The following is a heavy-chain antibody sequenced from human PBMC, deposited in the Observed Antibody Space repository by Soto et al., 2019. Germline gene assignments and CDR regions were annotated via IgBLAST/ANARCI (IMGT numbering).Heavy chain of an antibody. D-gene: IGHD6-13*01. CDR2: INHSGST. V-gene: IGHV4-34*01. Sequence: SSETLSLTCAVYGGSFSGYYWSWIRQPPGKGLEWIGEINHSGSTNYNPSLKSRVTISVDTSKNQFSLKLSSVTAADTAVYYCARGSGLIAAAGTGPNNWFDPWGQGTLVTVSS. CDR3: ARGSGLIAAAGTGPNNWFDP. J-gene: IGHJ5*02. CDR1: GGSFSGYY.